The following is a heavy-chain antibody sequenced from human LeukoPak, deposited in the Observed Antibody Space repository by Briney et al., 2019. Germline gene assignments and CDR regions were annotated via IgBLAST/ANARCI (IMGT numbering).Heavy chain of an antibody. J-gene: IGHJ5*02. CDR1: GCSISSYY. CDR3: ARHGYCSSTSCYTTGWFDP. D-gene: IGHD2-2*02. V-gene: IGHV4-59*01. Sequence: SETLSLTCTVSGCSISSYYWSWLRQPPGKGLEGSGYIYYSGSTNYNPSLKSRVTISVDTSKNQFSLKLSSVTAADTAVYYCARHGYCSSTSCYTTGWFDPWGQGTLVTVSS. CDR2: IYYSGST.